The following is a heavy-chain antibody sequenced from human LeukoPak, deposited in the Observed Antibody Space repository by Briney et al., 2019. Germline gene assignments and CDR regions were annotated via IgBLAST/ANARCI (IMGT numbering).Heavy chain of an antibody. CDR1: GFTFSSYS. CDR3: ARDLRVEVATITYYYYGMDV. CDR2: ISGSGSTI. J-gene: IGHJ6*02. D-gene: IGHD5-12*01. Sequence: GGSLRLSCAACGFTFSSYSMNWVGEAAGKGLEGVSYISGSGSTIYYADSVKGRFTISRDNAKNSLYLQMNSLRDEDTAVYYCARDLRVEVATITYYYYGMDVWGQGTTVTVSS. V-gene: IGHV3-48*02.